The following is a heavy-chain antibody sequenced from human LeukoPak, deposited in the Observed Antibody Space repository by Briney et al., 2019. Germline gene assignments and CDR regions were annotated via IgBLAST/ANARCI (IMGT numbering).Heavy chain of an antibody. D-gene: IGHD2-21*02. CDR2: INHSGST. Sequence: SETLSLTCAVYGGSFSGYYWSWIRQPPGKGLEWIGEINHSGSTNYNPSLKSRVTISVDTSKNQFSLKLSSVTAADTAVYYCASRRDHWYFDLWGRGTPVTVSS. CDR3: ASRRDHWYFDL. J-gene: IGHJ2*01. CDR1: GGSFSGYY. V-gene: IGHV4-34*01.